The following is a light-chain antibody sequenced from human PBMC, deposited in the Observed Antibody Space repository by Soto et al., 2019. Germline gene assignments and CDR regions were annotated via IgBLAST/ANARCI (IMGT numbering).Light chain of an antibody. J-gene: IGKJ1*01. V-gene: IGKV1-5*03. Sequence: DIQMTQSPSTLSASVGDRVTITCRASQSISGWLAGYQQKPGKAPKLLIHKASSLESGVPSRFSGSGSGTEFTLTISSLQPVDFATSYCQQYNSYSWTFGQGTKVEIQ. CDR2: KAS. CDR1: QSISGW. CDR3: QQYNSYSWT.